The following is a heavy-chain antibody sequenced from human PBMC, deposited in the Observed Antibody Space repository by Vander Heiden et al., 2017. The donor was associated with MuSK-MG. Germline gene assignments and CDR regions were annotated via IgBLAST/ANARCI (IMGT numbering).Heavy chain of an antibody. CDR1: GFTFSSYG. V-gene: IGHV3-48*04. D-gene: IGHD1-26*01. J-gene: IGHJ6*02. Sequence: DVQLVESGGGLAQPGGALRLSCAPSGFTFSSYGMHWGRQAPGHGLEWVPYIICSSSTIYYADTAKGRCTVSRDNAKNSLYLQMNSLRAEDKALYYCVRDGGRWAYYYYGMDVSGQGNTVTVSS. CDR2: IICSSSTI. CDR3: VRDGGRWAYYYYGMDV.